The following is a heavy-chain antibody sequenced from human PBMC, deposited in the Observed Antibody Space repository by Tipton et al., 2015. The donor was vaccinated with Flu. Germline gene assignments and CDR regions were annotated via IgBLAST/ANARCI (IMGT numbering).Heavy chain of an antibody. CDR1: GDSVSSNSAA. V-gene: IGHV6-1*01. CDR3: ARDLAYYDILTGYQGYYYGMDV. D-gene: IGHD3-9*01. J-gene: IGHJ6*02. CDR2: TYYRSKWYN. Sequence: GLVKPSQTLSLTCAISGDSVSSNSAAWNWIRQSPSRGLEWLGRTYYRSKWYNDYAVSVKSRITINPDTSKNQFSLQLNSVTPEDTAVYYCARDLAYYDILTGYQGYYYGMDVWGQGTTVTVS.